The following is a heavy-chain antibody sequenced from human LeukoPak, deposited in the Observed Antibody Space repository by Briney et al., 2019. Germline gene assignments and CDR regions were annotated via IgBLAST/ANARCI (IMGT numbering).Heavy chain of an antibody. J-gene: IGHJ4*02. Sequence: PGGSLRLSCAASGFTFSSYLMSWVRQAPGKGLEWVANIKQDGSEKYYVDSVKGRFTISRDNAKNSLYLQMNSLRAEDTAVYYCARDGLGAIAVAGICDYWGQGTLVTVSS. D-gene: IGHD6-19*01. CDR3: ARDGLGAIAVAGICDY. CDR2: IKQDGSEK. CDR1: GFTFSSYL. V-gene: IGHV3-7*01.